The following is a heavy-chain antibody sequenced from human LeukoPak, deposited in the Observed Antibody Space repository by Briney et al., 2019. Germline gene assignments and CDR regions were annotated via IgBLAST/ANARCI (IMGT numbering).Heavy chain of an antibody. J-gene: IGHJ4*02. CDR2: ISYDGSNK. CDR1: GFTFSSYA. CDR3: ARDFCELRCDYFDY. V-gene: IGHV3-30*04. Sequence: PGRSLRLSCAASGFTFSSYAMHWVRQAPGKGLEWVAVISYDGSNKYYADPVKGRFTISRDNSKNTLFLQMNSLRAEDTAVYYCARDFCELRCDYFDYWGQGTLVTVSS. D-gene: IGHD4-17*01.